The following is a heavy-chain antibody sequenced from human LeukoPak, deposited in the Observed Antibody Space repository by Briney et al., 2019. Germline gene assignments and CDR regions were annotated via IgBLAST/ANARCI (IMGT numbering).Heavy chain of an antibody. CDR1: GFTFSSHW. CDR3: ARDLSYSSGWYLFDY. V-gene: IGHV3-74*01. J-gene: IGHJ4*02. CDR2: INSDGSST. D-gene: IGHD6-19*01. Sequence: PGGSLRLSCAASGFTFSSHWMHWVRHAPGKGLVWVSRINSDGSSTIYADSVKGRFTISRDNAKNTLYLQMNSLRAEDTAVYYCARDLSYSSGWYLFDYWGQGTLVTVSS.